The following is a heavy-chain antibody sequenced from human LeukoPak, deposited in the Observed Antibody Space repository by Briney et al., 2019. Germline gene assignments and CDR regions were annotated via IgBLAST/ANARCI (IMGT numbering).Heavy chain of an antibody. Sequence: PGGPLRLSCAASGFTFSSHWMSWVRQAPGKGLEWVANINQDGSEKYYVDSVKGRFTISRDNAKNSLYLQVNSLRAEDTAVYYCARDHFEPGVILDYWGQGNLVTVSS. J-gene: IGHJ4*02. CDR3: ARDHFEPGVILDY. D-gene: IGHD3-9*01. CDR2: INQDGSEK. V-gene: IGHV3-7*05. CDR1: GFTFSSHW.